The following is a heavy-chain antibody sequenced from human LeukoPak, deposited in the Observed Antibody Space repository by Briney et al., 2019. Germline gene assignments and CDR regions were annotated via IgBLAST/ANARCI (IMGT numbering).Heavy chain of an antibody. CDR1: GGSFSGYY. CDR3: ARAISQSGYFDY. Sequence: SETLSLTCAVYGGSFSGYYWSWIRQPPGKGLEWIGEINHSGSTNYNPSLKSRVTISVDTSKNQFSLKLSSGTAADTAVYYCARAISQSGYFDYWGQGTLVTVSS. V-gene: IGHV4-34*01. D-gene: IGHD3-10*01. J-gene: IGHJ4*02. CDR2: INHSGST.